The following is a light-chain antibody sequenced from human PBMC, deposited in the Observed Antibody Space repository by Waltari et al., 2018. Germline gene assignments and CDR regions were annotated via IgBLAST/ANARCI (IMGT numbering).Light chain of an antibody. V-gene: IGLV3-21*04. Sequence: SYVVTQPPSVSVAPGETSTLPWGGDNIGTYSVPWYQQKAGQAPVLVIFYDRDRPSGIPDRFSGSNSGNTATLTISRVEAGDEARYYCHVWHPHVDPGVFGTGTEVTVL. CDR3: HVWHPHVDPGV. CDR1: NIGTYS. CDR2: YDR. J-gene: IGLJ1*01.